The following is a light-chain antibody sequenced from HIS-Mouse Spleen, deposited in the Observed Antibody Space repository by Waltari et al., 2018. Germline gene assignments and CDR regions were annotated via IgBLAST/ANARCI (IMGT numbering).Light chain of an antibody. J-gene: IGLJ3*02. V-gene: IGLV2-11*01. Sequence: QSALTQPRSVSGSPGQSVTISCTGTSSDVGGYNYVSWYQQHPGKAPKLMIYAVSKRPPGAPDRFSGSRSGNPASLTISGLQAEDEADYYCCSYAGSYTLVFGGGTKLTVL. CDR1: SSDVGGYNY. CDR2: AVS. CDR3: CSYAGSYTLV.